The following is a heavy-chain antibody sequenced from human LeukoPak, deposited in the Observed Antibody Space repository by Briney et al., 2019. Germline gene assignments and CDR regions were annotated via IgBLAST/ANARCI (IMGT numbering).Heavy chain of an antibody. CDR1: GFTFSSHW. V-gene: IGHV3-7*03. CDR2: INQDGSQK. CDR3: ARDSSHYGDLPHFDY. J-gene: IGHJ4*02. D-gene: IGHD4-17*01. Sequence: RSGGSLRLSCAASGFTFSSHWISWVRQAPGKGLEWVAHINQDGSQKSYVDSVKGRFTISRDNAKNSLYLQMNSLRAEDTAVYYCARDSSHYGDLPHFDYWGQGTLVTVSS.